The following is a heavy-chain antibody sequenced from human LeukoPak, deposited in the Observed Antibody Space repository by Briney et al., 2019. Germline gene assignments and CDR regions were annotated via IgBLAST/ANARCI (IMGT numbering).Heavy chain of an antibody. J-gene: IGHJ4*02. CDR1: GGSISSGSYC. V-gene: IGHV4-61*02. D-gene: IGHD4-17*01. Sequence: PSETLSLTCTVSGGSISSGSYCWSWIRQPAGKGLEWFRRIYTSGSTNYNPSLKSRVTISVDTSKNQFSLKLSSVTAADTAVYYCASTNFDYGDYRYYFDYWGQGTLVTVSS. CDR3: ASTNFDYGDYRYYFDY. CDR2: IYTSGST.